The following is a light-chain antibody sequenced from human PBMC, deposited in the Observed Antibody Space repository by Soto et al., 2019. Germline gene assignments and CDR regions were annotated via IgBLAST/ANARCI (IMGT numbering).Light chain of an antibody. Sequence: DIQMTQSPSSVSASVGDRVTITCRASQGVKTDLGWYQQKPGKAPKRLIYAASRLRSGVPSRFSGSGSGTEFTLTISSLQPEDFASYYCLQHYRYPLTFGGGTRVEIK. CDR2: AAS. V-gene: IGKV1-17*01. J-gene: IGKJ4*01. CDR3: LQHYRYPLT. CDR1: QGVKTD.